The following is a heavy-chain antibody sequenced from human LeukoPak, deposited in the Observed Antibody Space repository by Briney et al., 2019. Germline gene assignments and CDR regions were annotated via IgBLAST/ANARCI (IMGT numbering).Heavy chain of an antibody. CDR3: ARVDYYDSSGNNWYFDL. CDR2: INPNGGGT. CDR1: GYTFTGYY. J-gene: IGHJ2*01. Sequence: ASVKVSCKASGYTFTGYYMHWVRQAPGQGLEWMGWINPNGGGTNYAQKFQGRVTMTRDTSISTAYMELSRLRSDDTAVYYCARVDYYDSSGNNWYFDLWGRGTLVTVSS. D-gene: IGHD3-22*01. V-gene: IGHV1-2*02.